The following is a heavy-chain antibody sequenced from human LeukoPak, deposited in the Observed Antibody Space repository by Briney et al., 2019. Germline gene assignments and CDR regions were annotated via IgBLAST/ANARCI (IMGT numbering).Heavy chain of an antibody. J-gene: IGHJ4*02. D-gene: IGHD6-13*01. CDR2: IYYSGST. CDR1: GGSISSSSYY. V-gene: IGHV4-39*01. Sequence: SETLSLTCTVSGGSISSSSYYWGWIRQAPGKGLEWIGSIYYSGSTYYNPSLKSRVTISVDTSKNQFSLKLSSVTAADTAVYYCARHVVAAAVIDYWGQGTLVTVSS. CDR3: ARHVVAAAVIDY.